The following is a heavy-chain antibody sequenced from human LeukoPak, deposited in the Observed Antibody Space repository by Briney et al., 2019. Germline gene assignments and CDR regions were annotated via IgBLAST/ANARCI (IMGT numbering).Heavy chain of an antibody. V-gene: IGHV1-69*06. Sequence: SVKVSCKASGGTLSSYAISWVRQAPGQGLEWMGGIIPIFGTANYAQKLPGRVTITADKFTSTAYMELSSLRSEDTAVYYCARDRTIDDILTLDYWGQGTLVTVSS. CDR3: ARDRTIDDILTLDY. J-gene: IGHJ4*02. CDR2: IIPIFGTA. D-gene: IGHD3-9*01. CDR1: GGTLSSYA.